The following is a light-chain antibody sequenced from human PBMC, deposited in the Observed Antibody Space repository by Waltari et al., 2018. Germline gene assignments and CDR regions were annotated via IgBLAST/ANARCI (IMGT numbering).Light chain of an antibody. Sequence: QSALTQPASVSGSPGQSITISCTATSSDVGGYNYDSWYQQHPGKAPKLMIYDVSNRPSGVSNRFSGSKSGNTASLTISGLQAEDEADYYCSSYTSSNTLVFGGGTKLTVL. CDR2: DVS. CDR1: SSDVGGYNY. J-gene: IGLJ2*01. V-gene: IGLV2-14*03. CDR3: SSYTSSNTLV.